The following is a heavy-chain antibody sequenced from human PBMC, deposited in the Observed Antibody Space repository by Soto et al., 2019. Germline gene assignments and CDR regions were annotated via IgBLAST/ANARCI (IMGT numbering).Heavy chain of an antibody. CDR1: GYTFTSYG. V-gene: IGHV1-18*01. Sequence: GASVKVSCKASGYTFTSYGISWVRQAPGQGLEWMGWISAYNGNTNYAQKLQGRVTMTTDTSTSTAYMELRSLRSDDTAVYYCARCPDRQWLVDFDYWGQGTLVTVSS. CDR3: ARCPDRQWLVDFDY. J-gene: IGHJ4*02. D-gene: IGHD6-19*01. CDR2: ISAYNGNT.